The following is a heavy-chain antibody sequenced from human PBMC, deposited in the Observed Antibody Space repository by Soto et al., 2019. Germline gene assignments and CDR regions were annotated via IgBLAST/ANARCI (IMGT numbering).Heavy chain of an antibody. Sequence: PGGSLRLSCAASGFTFSGSWLHWLRQVPGKGLVWVSRINGDGTGIQYADSVKGRFTISRDNSKNTLYLQMNSLRAEDTAVYYCAKEVDTAMGDYYYYGMDVWGQGTTVTVSS. D-gene: IGHD5-18*01. CDR3: AKEVDTAMGDYYYYGMDV. CDR1: GFTFSGSW. J-gene: IGHJ6*02. V-gene: IGHV3-74*03. CDR2: INGDGTGI.